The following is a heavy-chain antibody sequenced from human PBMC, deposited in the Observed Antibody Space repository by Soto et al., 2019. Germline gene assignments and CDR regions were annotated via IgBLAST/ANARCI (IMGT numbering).Heavy chain of an antibody. CDR2: IYPGDSDT. CDR3: ARQRIAVAGTEVNYYGMDV. CDR1: GYSFTSYW. D-gene: IGHD6-19*01. J-gene: IGHJ6*02. Sequence: PGESLKISCKGSGYSFTSYWIGWVRQMPGKGLEWMGIIYPGDSDTRYSPSFQGQVTISADKSISTAYLQWSSLKASDTAMYYCARQRIAVAGTEVNYYGMDVWGQGTTVTVSS. V-gene: IGHV5-51*01.